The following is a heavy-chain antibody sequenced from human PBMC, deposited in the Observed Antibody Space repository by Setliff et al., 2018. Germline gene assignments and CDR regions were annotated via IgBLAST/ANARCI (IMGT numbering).Heavy chain of an antibody. J-gene: IGHJ3*01. V-gene: IGHV5-51*01. Sequence: GESLKISCTGSGYSFITYWIGWVRQMPGKGLEWMGIIYPGDSDTSYSPSFQGQVTISADKSINTAYLQWSSLKASDTAIYYCTRHEDRNKCTSSSCYRENDAFDVWGQGAMVTVSS. CDR3: TRHEDRNKCTSSSCYRENDAFDV. D-gene: IGHD2-2*01. CDR1: GYSFITYW. CDR2: IYPGDSDT.